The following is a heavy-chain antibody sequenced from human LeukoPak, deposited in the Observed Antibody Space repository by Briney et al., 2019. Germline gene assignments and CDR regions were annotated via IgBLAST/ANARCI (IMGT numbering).Heavy chain of an antibody. Sequence: SETLSLTCTVSGDSIGSFYWSWIRQPAGKGLEWIGHIYTSGSTNYNPSLKSRVTMSVDTSKNQFSLKLSSVTAADTAVYYCARDVVAAAGSFDYWGQGTLVTVSS. CDR3: ARDVVAAAGSFDY. J-gene: IGHJ4*02. D-gene: IGHD6-13*01. V-gene: IGHV4-4*07. CDR1: GDSIGSFY. CDR2: IYTSGST.